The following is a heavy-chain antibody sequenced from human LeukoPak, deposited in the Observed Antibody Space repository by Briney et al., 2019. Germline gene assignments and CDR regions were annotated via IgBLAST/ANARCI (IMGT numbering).Heavy chain of an antibody. J-gene: IGHJ5*02. CDR1: GGTFSSYA. D-gene: IGHD2-21*02. Sequence: SVKVSCKASGGTFSSYAISWVRQAPGQGLEWMGGIIPIFGTANYAQKFQGRVTITADESTSTAYMELSSLRPEDTAVYYCARNAPGGACYLGAGVCDNWSDPWAQEPWSPSPQ. V-gene: IGHV1-69*01. CDR2: IIPIFGTA. CDR3: ARNAPGGACYLGAGVCDNWSDP.